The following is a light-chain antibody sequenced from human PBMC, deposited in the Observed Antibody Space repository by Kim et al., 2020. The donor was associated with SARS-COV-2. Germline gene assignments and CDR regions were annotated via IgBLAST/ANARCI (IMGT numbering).Light chain of an antibody. CDR1: RGHSDNS. CDR2: VGGSGSH. Sequence: SLKHTCSLSRGHSDNSIAWHQPQTRKDPRFFLKVGGSGSHNKGGGVPDRFAGARSGADRYLIISALHPEDEPDYYCETWDSNIQVFGGGTQLTVL. CDR3: ETWDSNIQV. J-gene: IGLJ3*02. V-gene: IGLV4-60*03.